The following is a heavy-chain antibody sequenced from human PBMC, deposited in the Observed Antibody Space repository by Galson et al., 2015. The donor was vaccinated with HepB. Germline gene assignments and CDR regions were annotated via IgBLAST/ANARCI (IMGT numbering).Heavy chain of an antibody. V-gene: IGHV1-3*01. CDR1: GYTFTSYA. Sequence: SVKVSCKASGYTFTSYAMHWVRQAPGQRLEWMGWINAGNGNTKYSQKFQGRVTITRDTSASTAYMELSSLRSEDTAVYYCARDLSPPHYSSSWENWFDPWGQGTLVTVSS. CDR3: ARDLSPPHYSSSWENWFDP. D-gene: IGHD6-13*01. J-gene: IGHJ5*02. CDR2: INAGNGNT.